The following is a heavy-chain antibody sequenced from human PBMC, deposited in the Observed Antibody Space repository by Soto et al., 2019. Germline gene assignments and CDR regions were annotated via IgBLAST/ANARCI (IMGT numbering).Heavy chain of an antibody. D-gene: IGHD6-13*01. Sequence: QVQLVQSGAEVKKPGSSVKVSCKASGGTLNKHAITWVRRAPGQGLEWLGANIPMFGIPNYPQKFQGRVTDTADDFTNTSAMELDSVASDDAAVYYCARGGTSGWLKGAYAVWGHGTMVTVSS. CDR2: NIPMFGIP. V-gene: IGHV1-69*01. CDR3: ARGGTSGWLKGAYAV. CDR1: GGTLNKHA. J-gene: IGHJ3*01.